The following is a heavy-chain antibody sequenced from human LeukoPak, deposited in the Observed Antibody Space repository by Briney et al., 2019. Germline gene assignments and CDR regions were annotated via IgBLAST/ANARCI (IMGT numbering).Heavy chain of an antibody. Sequence: GASVKVSCKASGGTFSSYAISWVRQAPGQGLEWMGGIIPIFGTANYAQKIQGRDTITTDESTSTAYMELSSLRSEDTAVYYCARGRYCSSTSCYLDYYHYYYMDVWGKGTTVTVSS. CDR2: IIPIFGTA. J-gene: IGHJ6*03. D-gene: IGHD2-2*01. V-gene: IGHV1-69*05. CDR1: GGTFSSYA. CDR3: ARGRYCSSTSCYLDYYHYYYMDV.